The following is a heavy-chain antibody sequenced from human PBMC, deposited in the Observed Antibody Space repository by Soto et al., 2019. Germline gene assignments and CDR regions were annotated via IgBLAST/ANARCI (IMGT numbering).Heavy chain of an antibody. Sequence: GGSLRLACAASGFTFSSYAMHWVRQAPGKGRGWVAVISYDGSNKYYADSVKGRFTISRDNSKNTLYLQMNSLRAEDTAVYYCAKGKSPSYDFWSGYYAQGDWFDPWGQGTLVNVS. D-gene: IGHD3-3*01. CDR1: GFTFSSYA. CDR2: ISYDGSNK. CDR3: AKGKSPSYDFWSGYYAQGDWFDP. V-gene: IGHV3-30-3*01. J-gene: IGHJ5*02.